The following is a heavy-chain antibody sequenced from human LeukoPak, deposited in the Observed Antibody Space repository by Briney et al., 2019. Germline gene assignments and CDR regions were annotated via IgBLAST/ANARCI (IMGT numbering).Heavy chain of an antibody. CDR3: ARASPYSYGFDY. D-gene: IGHD5-18*01. V-gene: IGHV3-30-3*01. CDR1: GFTFSSYA. CDR2: ISYDGSNK. Sequence: GGSLRLSCAPSGFTFSSYAMHWVRQAPGKGLEWVAVISYDGSNKYYADSVKGRFTISRDNSKNTLYLQMNSLRAEDTAVYYCARASPYSYGFDYWGQGTLVTVSS. J-gene: IGHJ4*02.